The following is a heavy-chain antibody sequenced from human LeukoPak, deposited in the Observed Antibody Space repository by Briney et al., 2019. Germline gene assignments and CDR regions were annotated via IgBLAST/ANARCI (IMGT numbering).Heavy chain of an antibody. CDR1: GFTVSSNY. J-gene: IGHJ6*02. CDR3: AKFGKEQAAAHQYYYYYGMDV. D-gene: IGHD6-13*01. CDR2: ISGSGGST. V-gene: IGHV3-23*01. Sequence: PGGSLRLSCAASGFTVSSNYMSWVRQAPGKGLEWVSVISGSGGSTYYADSVKGRFTISRDNSKNTLYLQMNSLRAEDTAVYYCAKFGKEQAAAHQYYYYYGMDVWGQGTTVTVSS.